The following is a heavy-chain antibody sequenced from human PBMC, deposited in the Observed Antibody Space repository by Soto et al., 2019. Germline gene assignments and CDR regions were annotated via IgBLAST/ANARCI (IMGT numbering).Heavy chain of an antibody. D-gene: IGHD3-3*01. CDR2: INHSGST. CDR3: ARMYYDFWSGSHGMDV. Sequence: SETLSLTCAVYGGSFIGYYWSWMRQPPGKGLEWIGEINHSGSTNYNPSLKSRVTISVDTSKNQFSLKLSSVTAADTAVYYCARMYYDFWSGSHGMDVWGQGTTVTVSS. V-gene: IGHV4-34*01. J-gene: IGHJ6*02. CDR1: GGSFIGYY.